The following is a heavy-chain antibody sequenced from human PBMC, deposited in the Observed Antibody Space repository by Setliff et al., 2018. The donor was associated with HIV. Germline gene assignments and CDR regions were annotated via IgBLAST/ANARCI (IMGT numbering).Heavy chain of an antibody. J-gene: IGHJ6*02. D-gene: IGHD4-17*01. CDR2: ISRSGSDT. Sequence: PGGSLRLSCAASGFTFSSYAMTWVRQAPGKGLEWVSSISRSGSDTFYSDSVKGRFTISRDNSKNTLYLQMNSLRAEDTAMYYCAKGRAYGDLYYYYGMDVWGQGTTVTVSS. CDR1: GFTFSSYA. V-gene: IGHV3-23*05. CDR3: AKGRAYGDLYYYYGMDV.